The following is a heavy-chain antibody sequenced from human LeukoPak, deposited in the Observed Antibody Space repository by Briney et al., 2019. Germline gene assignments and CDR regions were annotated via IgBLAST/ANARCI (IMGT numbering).Heavy chain of an antibody. V-gene: IGHV3-30-3*01. CDR2: ISYDGSNK. CDR1: GFTFSSYA. D-gene: IGHD2-8*01. Sequence: GRSLRLSCAASGFTFSSYAMHWVRQAPGKGLEWVAVISYDGSNKYYADSVKGRFTISRDNFKNTLYLQVDSLKTEDTAVYFCARDRYWLEYCVNGVCRDTFDVWGQGTMVAVSS. J-gene: IGHJ3*01. CDR3: ARDRYWLEYCVNGVCRDTFDV.